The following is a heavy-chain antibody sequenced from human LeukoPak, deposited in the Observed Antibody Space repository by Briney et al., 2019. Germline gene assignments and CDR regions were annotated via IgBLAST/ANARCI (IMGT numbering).Heavy chain of an antibody. J-gene: IGHJ4*02. CDR3: ARRRRVVVFNY. V-gene: IGHV4-34*01. CDR2: INHSGST. Sequence: SETLSLTCAVYGGSFSGYYWSWIRQPPGKGLEWIGEINHSGSTNYNPSLKSRVTISVDTSKNQFSLKLSSVTAADTAVYYCARRRRVVVFNYWGQGTLVTVSS. CDR1: GGSFSGYY. D-gene: IGHD3-22*01.